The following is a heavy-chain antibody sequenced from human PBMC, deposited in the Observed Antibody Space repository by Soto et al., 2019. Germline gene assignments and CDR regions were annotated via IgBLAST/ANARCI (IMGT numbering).Heavy chain of an antibody. CDR1: GFDFTNDG. CDR3: AKGLGGSPPGGMLV. CDR2: ISFDGTTI. J-gene: IGHJ6*02. V-gene: IGHV3-30*18. Sequence: QVVLVESGGGVVQPGRDLRLSCAASGFDFTNDGMLWVRQAPGKGLEWVALISFDGTTIHYGNSVKGRFTISRDNSKNTLFLQMDRLTPEDTGVYYGAKGLGGSPPGGMLVGVQGPTVTV. D-gene: IGHD3-16*01.